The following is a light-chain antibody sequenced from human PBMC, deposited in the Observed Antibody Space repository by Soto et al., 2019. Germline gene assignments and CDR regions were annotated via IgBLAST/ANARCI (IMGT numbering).Light chain of an antibody. CDR3: QQYNSYSPT. Sequence: DIQMTQSPSTLSASVGDRVTITCRASQSISSWLAWYQQKPGKAPKLLIYDASSLESGVPSRFSGSGSGTDFTLTISSLQPVDFATYYCQQYNSYSPTFGQGTKVEIK. CDR1: QSISSW. J-gene: IGKJ1*01. V-gene: IGKV1-5*01. CDR2: DAS.